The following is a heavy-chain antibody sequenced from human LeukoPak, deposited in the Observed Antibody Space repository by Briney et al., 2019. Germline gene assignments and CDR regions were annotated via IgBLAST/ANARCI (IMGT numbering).Heavy chain of an antibody. J-gene: IGHJ4*02. CDR1: GGSISSSSW. Sequence: SGTLSLTCAVSGGSISSSSWWSWVRQPPGKGLEWIGEVYHSGSPNYNPSFRGRVTISVDTSKSQFSLKLSSVTAADTAIYYCARDIPTGYHDYWGQGTLVTVSS. CDR2: VYHSGSP. D-gene: IGHD3-9*01. V-gene: IGHV4-4*02. CDR3: ARDIPTGYHDY.